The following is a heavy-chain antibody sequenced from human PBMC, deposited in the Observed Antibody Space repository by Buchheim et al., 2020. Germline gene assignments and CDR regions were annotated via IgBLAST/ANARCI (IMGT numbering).Heavy chain of an antibody. CDR3: ARGGTYYDYVWGSYPLTSHFDY. CDR2: INHSGST. CDR1: GGSFSGYY. V-gene: IGHV4-34*01. Sequence: QVQLQQWGAGLLKPSETLSLTCAVYGGSFSGYYWSWIRQPPGKGLEWIGEINHSGSTNYNPSLKSRVTISVDTSKNQFSLKLSSVTAADTAVYYCARGGTYYDYVWGSYPLTSHFDYWGQGTL. D-gene: IGHD3-16*02. J-gene: IGHJ4*02.